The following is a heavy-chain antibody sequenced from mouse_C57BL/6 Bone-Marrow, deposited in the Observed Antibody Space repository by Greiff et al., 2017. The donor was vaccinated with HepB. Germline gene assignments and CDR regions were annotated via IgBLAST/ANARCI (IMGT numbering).Heavy chain of an antibody. V-gene: IGHV1-19*01. CDR3: ARFGDWYFDY. CDR2: INPYNGGT. J-gene: IGHJ2*01. D-gene: IGHD4-1*01. Sequence: VQLKQSGPVLVKPGASVKMSCKASGYTFTDYYMNWVKQSHGKSLEWIGVINPYNGGTSYNQKFKGKATLTVDKSSSTAYMELNSLTSEDSAVYYCARFGDWYFDYWGQGTTLTVSS. CDR1: GYTFTDYY.